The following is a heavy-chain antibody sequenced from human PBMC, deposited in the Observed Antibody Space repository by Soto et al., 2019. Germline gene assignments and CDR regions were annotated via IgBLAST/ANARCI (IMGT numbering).Heavy chain of an antibody. D-gene: IGHD3-9*01. CDR2: IYYSGST. V-gene: IGHV4-59*01. Sequence: SETLSLTCTVSGGSISSYYWSWIRQPPGKGLEWIGYIYYSGSTNYNPSLKSRVTISVDTSKNQFSLKLSSVTAADTAVYYCARVKTYYDILTGYYKPHYFDYWGQGTLVTVSS. J-gene: IGHJ4*02. CDR1: GGSISSYY. CDR3: ARVKTYYDILTGYYKPHYFDY.